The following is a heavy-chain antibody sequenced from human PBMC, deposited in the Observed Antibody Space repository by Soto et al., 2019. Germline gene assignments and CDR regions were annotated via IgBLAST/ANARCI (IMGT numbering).Heavy chain of an antibody. Sequence: GGSLRLSCAASGFSFSNYAMSWVRQAPGKGLEWVSTISGSGDTTYYADSVKGQFTISRDNSKNTLYLEMNSLRAEDAAVYYCAKDRVATSIWGQGTLVTVSS. CDR3: AKDRVATSI. V-gene: IGHV3-23*01. CDR1: GFSFSNYA. CDR2: ISGSGDTT. D-gene: IGHD5-12*01. J-gene: IGHJ4*01.